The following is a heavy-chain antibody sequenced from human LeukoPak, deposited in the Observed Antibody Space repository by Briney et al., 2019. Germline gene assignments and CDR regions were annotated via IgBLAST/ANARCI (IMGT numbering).Heavy chain of an antibody. V-gene: IGHV4-4*02. CDR3: ARGQRFLEWLSLSWDENTFDY. J-gene: IGHJ4*02. Sequence: SETLSLTCAVSGGSISNENWWGWVRQPPGKGLEWIGEIYHSGSTNYIPSLKSRVTISVDKSKNQFSLKLTSVTAADTAVYYCARGQRFLEWLSLSWDENTFDYWGQGTLVTVSS. D-gene: IGHD3-3*01. CDR1: GGSISNENW. CDR2: IYHSGST.